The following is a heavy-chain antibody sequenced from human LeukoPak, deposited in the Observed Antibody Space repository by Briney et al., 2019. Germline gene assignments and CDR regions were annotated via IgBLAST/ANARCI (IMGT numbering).Heavy chain of an antibody. D-gene: IGHD3-9*01. CDR2: ISHSGST. V-gene: IGHV4-39*07. Sequence: SETLSLTCTVSGASISSGDYYWSWIRQPPGKGLEWIGEISHSGSTNYNPSLKSRVTISVDTSKNQFSLKLSSVTAADTAVYYCARGPLLRYFGVDPWGQGTLVTVSS. CDR1: GASISSGDYY. CDR3: ARGPLLRYFGVDP. J-gene: IGHJ5*02.